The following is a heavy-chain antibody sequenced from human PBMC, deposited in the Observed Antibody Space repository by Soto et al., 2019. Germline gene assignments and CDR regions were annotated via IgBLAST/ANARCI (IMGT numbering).Heavy chain of an antibody. CDR1: GGSISSSSYY. J-gene: IGHJ4*02. Sequence: SETLSLTCTVSGGSISSSSYYWGWIRQPPGKGLEWIGSIYYSGSTYYNPSLKSRVTISVDTSKNQFSLKLSSVTAADTAVYYCARLGVYSSVWYDYWGQGTLVTVSS. D-gene: IGHD6-19*01. CDR2: IYYSGST. CDR3: ARLGVYSSVWYDY. V-gene: IGHV4-39*01.